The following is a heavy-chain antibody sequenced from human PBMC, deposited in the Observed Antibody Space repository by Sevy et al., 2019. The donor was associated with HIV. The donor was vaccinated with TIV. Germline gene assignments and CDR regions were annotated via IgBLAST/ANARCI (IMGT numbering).Heavy chain of an antibody. V-gene: IGHV3-15*01. D-gene: IGHD2-2*02. CDR3: TTDVPDAKPQIDY. J-gene: IGHJ4*02. Sequence: GGSLRLSCAASGFIFSSAWMNWLRVPPGKGLEWVGRVKSRNDGGTIDDAAPVKGRFIISRDDSKNTLFLEMNSLKSEDTAVYYCTTDVPDAKPQIDYWGQGTLVTVSS. CDR2: VKSRNDGGTI. CDR1: GFIFSSAW.